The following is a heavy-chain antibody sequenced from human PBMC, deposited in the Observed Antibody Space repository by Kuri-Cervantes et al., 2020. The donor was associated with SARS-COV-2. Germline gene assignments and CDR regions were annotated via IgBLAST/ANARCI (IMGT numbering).Heavy chain of an antibody. Sequence: SETLSLTCAVYGGSFSGYYWSWIRQPPRKGLEWIGEINHSGSTNYNPSLKSRVTISVDTSKNQFSLKLSSVTAADTAVYYCARDFLSTIFGVVITNGMDVWGQGTTVTVSS. V-gene: IGHV4-34*01. D-gene: IGHD3-3*01. J-gene: IGHJ6*02. CDR1: GGSFSGYY. CDR2: INHSGST. CDR3: ARDFLSTIFGVVITNGMDV.